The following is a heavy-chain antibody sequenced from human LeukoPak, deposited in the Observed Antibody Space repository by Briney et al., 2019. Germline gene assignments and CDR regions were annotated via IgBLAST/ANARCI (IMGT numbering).Heavy chain of an antibody. CDR3: ASSSWGQYYYDSSGYFV. CDR2: IYHSGST. D-gene: IGHD3-22*01. J-gene: IGHJ4*02. V-gene: IGHV4-38-2*02. Sequence: SETLSLTCTVSGYSISSGYYWGWIRQPPGKGLEWIGSIYHSGSTYYNPSLKSRVTISVDTSKNQFSLKLSSVTAADTAVYYCASSSWGQYYYDSSGYFVWGQGTLVTVPS. CDR1: GYSISSGYY.